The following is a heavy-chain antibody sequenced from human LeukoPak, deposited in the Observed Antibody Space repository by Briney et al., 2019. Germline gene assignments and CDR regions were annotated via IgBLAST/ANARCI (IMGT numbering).Heavy chain of an antibody. Sequence: PGGSLRLSCAASGFRFDDYSRSWVRQAPGKGLEWVSSINWNGGSTAYADSVKGRFTISRDNAKNSLYLQMNSLRPEHTALYFCARDGVANRAMDYYYYFYLDIWGKGTTVTVSS. CDR3: ARDGVANRAMDYYYYFYLDI. J-gene: IGHJ6*03. CDR2: INWNGGST. V-gene: IGHV3-20*04. CDR1: GFRFDDYS. D-gene: IGHD5-18*01.